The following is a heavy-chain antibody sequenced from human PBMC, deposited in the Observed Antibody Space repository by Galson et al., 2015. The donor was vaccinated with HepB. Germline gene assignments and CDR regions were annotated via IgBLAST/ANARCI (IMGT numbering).Heavy chain of an antibody. CDR3: ARGGQWLVMNDAFDI. Sequence: SLRLSCAASGFTVSSNYMSWVRQAPGKGLEWVSVIYSGGSTYYADSVKGRLTISRDNSENTLYLQMNSLRAEDTAVYYCARGGQWLVMNDAFDIWGQGTMVTVSS. J-gene: IGHJ3*02. D-gene: IGHD6-19*01. V-gene: IGHV3-53*01. CDR2: IYSGGST. CDR1: GFTVSSNY.